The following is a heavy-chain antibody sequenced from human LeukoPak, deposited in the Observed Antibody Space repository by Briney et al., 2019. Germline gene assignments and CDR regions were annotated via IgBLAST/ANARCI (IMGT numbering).Heavy chain of an antibody. Sequence: GRSLRLSCSASGFTVTHYAMHWVRQAPGKGLEYVSAVDANGRTTYYADSVKGRFTISRDNSKDTLFLQMHSLRPGDTAVYYCVREDTPATANYWGQGTLVTISS. J-gene: IGHJ4*02. CDR2: VDANGRTT. D-gene: IGHD2-21*02. V-gene: IGHV3-64*04. CDR1: GFTVTHYA. CDR3: VREDTPATANY.